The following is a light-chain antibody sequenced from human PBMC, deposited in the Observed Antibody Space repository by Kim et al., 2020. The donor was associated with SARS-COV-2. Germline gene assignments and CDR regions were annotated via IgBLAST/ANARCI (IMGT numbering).Light chain of an antibody. J-gene: IGKJ4*01. CDR2: GAS. Sequence: EVVMTQSPATLSVSPGERATLSCRGSQSVSSDLAWYQQKPGQAPRLLIYGASTRATGIPARFSGSGSGTDFTLTISSLQSEDFAVYYCQQYANWPLTFGGGTKVEIK. CDR3: QQYANWPLT. V-gene: IGKV3-15*01. CDR1: QSVSSD.